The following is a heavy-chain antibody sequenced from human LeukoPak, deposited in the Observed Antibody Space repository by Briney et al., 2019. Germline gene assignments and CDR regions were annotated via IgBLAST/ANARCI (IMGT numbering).Heavy chain of an antibody. CDR3: ASHCSSTSCYYYYYGMDV. CDR1: GFTFSSYW. Sequence: GGSLRLSCAVSGFTFSSYWMSWVRQAPGKGLEWVSYISSSSSYTNYADSVKGRFTISRDNAKNSLYLQMNSLRAEDTAVYYCASHCSSTSCYYYYYGMDVWGKGTTVTVSS. J-gene: IGHJ6*04. V-gene: IGHV3-21*05. CDR2: ISSSSSYT. D-gene: IGHD2-2*01.